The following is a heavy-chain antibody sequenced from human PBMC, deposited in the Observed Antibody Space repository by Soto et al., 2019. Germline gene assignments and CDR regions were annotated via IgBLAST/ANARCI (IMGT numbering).Heavy chain of an antibody. CDR2: IYYSGST. D-gene: IGHD2-15*01. V-gene: IGHV4-59*08. Sequence: SSETLSLTCTVSGGSISSYYWSWIRQPPGKGLEWIGYIYYSGSTNYNPSLKSRVTISVDTSKNQFSLKLSSVTAADTAVYYCARHWSGGRTRLGLIDYWGQGTLVTVSS. J-gene: IGHJ4*02. CDR3: ARHWSGGRTRLGLIDY. CDR1: GGSISSYY.